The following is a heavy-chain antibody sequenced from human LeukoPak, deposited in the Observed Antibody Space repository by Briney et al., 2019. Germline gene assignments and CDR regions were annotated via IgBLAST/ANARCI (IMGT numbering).Heavy chain of an antibody. CDR2: IFGGGAT. CDR1: GFTVSTSY. J-gene: IGHJ2*01. D-gene: IGHD3-10*01. Sequence: GGSLRLSCAASGFTVSTSYMSWVRQAPGKGLEWVSAIFGGGATFYADAVKGTFIISRDNSENTVYLEMNSLRPEDTAVYYCARDGVRGNHYRYFDLWGRGTLVTVS. V-gene: IGHV3-66*01. CDR3: ARDGVRGNHYRYFDL.